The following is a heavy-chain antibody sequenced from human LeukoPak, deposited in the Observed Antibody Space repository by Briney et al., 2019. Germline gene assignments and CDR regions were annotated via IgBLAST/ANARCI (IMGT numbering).Heavy chain of an antibody. CDR3: ARGRGRLLLIDY. J-gene: IGHJ4*02. CDR1: GDSVSSNSAA. D-gene: IGHD2-15*01. Sequence: SQTLSLTCAISGDSVSSNSAAWNWIRQSPSRGLEWLGRTYYRSKWYNDYAVSVKSRITINPDTSKNQFSLNLTSVTAADSAVYYCARGRGRLLLIDYWGQGTLVTVSS. V-gene: IGHV6-1*01. CDR2: TYYRSKWYN.